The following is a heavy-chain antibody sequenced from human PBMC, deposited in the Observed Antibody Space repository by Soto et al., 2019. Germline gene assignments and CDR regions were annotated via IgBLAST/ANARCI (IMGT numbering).Heavy chain of an antibody. CDR1: GFTFSGYG. D-gene: IGHD3-22*01. Sequence: QVQLVESGGGVVQPGRSLRLSCAASGFTFSGYGMHWVRQAPGKGLEWVAVIWYDGSNKYYADSVKGRFTISRDNSKNTLYLQMNSLRAEDTAVYYCARASTYYYDSSGYLGIDYWGQGTLVTVSS. V-gene: IGHV3-33*01. CDR3: ARASTYYYDSSGYLGIDY. CDR2: IWYDGSNK. J-gene: IGHJ4*02.